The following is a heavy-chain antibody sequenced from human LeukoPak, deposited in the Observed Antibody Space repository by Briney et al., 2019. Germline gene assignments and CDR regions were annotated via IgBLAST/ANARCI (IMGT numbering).Heavy chain of an antibody. CDR3: ARLIVGATSWFDP. Sequence: KSSETLSLTCTVSGGSISSYYWSWIRQPPGKGLDWIGYISYTVSTNYNPSLKSRVTISVDTSKNQFSLKLTSVTAADTAVYYCARLIVGATSWFDPWGQGTLVTVSS. CDR1: GGSISSYY. J-gene: IGHJ5*02. D-gene: IGHD1-26*01. CDR2: ISYTVST. V-gene: IGHV4-59*08.